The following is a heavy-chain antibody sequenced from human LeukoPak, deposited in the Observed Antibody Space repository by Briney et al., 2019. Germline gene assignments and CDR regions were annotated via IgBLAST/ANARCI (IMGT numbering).Heavy chain of an antibody. CDR1: GFTFSSYA. J-gene: IGHJ4*02. CDR2: ISGSGGST. CDR3: ANVGKQWLVYYFDY. V-gene: IGHV3-23*01. D-gene: IGHD6-19*01. Sequence: GGSLRLSCAASGFTFSSYAMSWVRQAPGKGLEWVSAISGSGGSTYYADSVKGRFTISRDNSKNTLYLQMNSLRAEDTAVYYCANVGKQWLVYYFDYWGQGTLVTVSS.